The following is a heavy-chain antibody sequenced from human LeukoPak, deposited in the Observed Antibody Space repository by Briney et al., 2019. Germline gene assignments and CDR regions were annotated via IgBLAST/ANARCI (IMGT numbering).Heavy chain of an antibody. CDR3: ARDLSGRHASDG. CDR2: ISSSSSTI. CDR1: GISISNYS. D-gene: IGHD3-10*01. Sequence: AGSLRLSCASSGISISNYSMCGLRQAPGKGLEWVSYISSSSSTIYYADSVKGRFTISRDNAKNSLYLQMNSLRDEATAVYYCARDLSGRHASDGSSQGTMVTVSS. J-gene: IGHJ3*01. V-gene: IGHV3-48*02.